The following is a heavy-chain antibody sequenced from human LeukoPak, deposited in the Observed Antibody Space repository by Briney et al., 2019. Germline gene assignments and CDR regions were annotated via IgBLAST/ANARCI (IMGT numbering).Heavy chain of an antibody. Sequence: SVKVSCKASGGTFSSYAISWVRQAPGQGLEWMGGIIPIFGTANYAQKFQGRVTSTEDKSTTTAYMELRSLRSEDTAVYYCARSSVVAAAGPYYFDYWGQGTLVTVSS. V-gene: IGHV1-69*06. D-gene: IGHD6-13*01. J-gene: IGHJ4*02. CDR3: ARSSVVAAAGPYYFDY. CDR2: IIPIFGTA. CDR1: GGTFSSYA.